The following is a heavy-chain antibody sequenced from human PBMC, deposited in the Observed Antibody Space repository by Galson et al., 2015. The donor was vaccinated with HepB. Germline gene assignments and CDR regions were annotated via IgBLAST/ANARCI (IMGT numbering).Heavy chain of an antibody. Sequence: LRLSCAASGFTFSSYGMHWVRQAPGKGLEWVAFIRYDGSNKYYADSVKGRFTISRDNSKNTLYLQMNSLRAEDTAVYYCAKVLLAVVGPFDYWGQGTLVTVSS. V-gene: IGHV3-30*02. CDR1: GFTFSSYG. J-gene: IGHJ4*02. CDR2: IRYDGSNK. CDR3: AKVLLAVVGPFDY. D-gene: IGHD6-19*01.